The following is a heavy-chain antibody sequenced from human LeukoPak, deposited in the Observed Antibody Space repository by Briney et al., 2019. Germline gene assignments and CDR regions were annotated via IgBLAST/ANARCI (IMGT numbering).Heavy chain of an antibody. CDR2: INHSGST. CDR3: ARQDYDILTGYYPIDY. J-gene: IGHJ4*02. Sequence: PSETLSLTCAVYGGSFSDYYWSWIRQPPGKGLEWIGEINHSGSTNYSPSLKSRVTISVDTSKNQFSLKLNSVTAADTAVYYCARQDYDILTGYYPIDYWGQGTLVTVSS. CDR1: GGSFSDYY. D-gene: IGHD3-9*01. V-gene: IGHV4-34*01.